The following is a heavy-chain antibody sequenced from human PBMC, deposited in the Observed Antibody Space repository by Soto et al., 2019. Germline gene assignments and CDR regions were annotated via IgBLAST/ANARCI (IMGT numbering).Heavy chain of an antibody. CDR2: ISYDGSNK. J-gene: IGHJ6*02. Sequence: QVQLVESGGGVVQPGRSLRLSCAASGFTFSSYGMHWVRQAPGKGLEWVAVISYDGSNKYYADSVKGRFTISRDNSKNTLYLQMNSLRAEDTAVYYCAKGMTTVVTNYYYYGMDVWGQGTTVTVSS. CDR3: AKGMTTVVTNYYYYGMDV. V-gene: IGHV3-30*18. CDR1: GFTFSSYG. D-gene: IGHD4-17*01.